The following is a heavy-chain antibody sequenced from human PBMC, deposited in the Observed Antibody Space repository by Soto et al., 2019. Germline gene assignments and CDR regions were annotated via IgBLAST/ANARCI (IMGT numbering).Heavy chain of an antibody. CDR3: ARDSWLSRGVDY. Sequence: QVQLQESGPGLVKPSQTLSLTCTVSGGSISSGGYYWSWIRQHPGKGLEWIGYIYYSGSTYYNPSLKSRVTISVDTSKNQFSLKLSSVTAVDTAVYYCARDSWLSRGVDYWGQGTLVTVSS. CDR1: GGSISSGGYY. D-gene: IGHD3-10*01. V-gene: IGHV4-31*03. J-gene: IGHJ4*02. CDR2: IYYSGST.